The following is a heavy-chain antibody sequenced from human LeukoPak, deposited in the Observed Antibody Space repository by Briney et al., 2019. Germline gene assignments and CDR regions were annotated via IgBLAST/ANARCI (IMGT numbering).Heavy chain of an antibody. CDR3: ARSIYDFWSGYGDALDI. J-gene: IGHJ3*02. V-gene: IGHV4-59*01. CDR2: IYYSGST. Sequence: SETLSLTCTVSGGSISSYYWSWIRQPPGKGLEWIGYIYYSGSTNYNPSLKSRVTISVDTSKNQFSLKLSSVTAADTAVYYCARSIYDFWSGYGDALDIWGQGTMVTVSS. D-gene: IGHD3-3*01. CDR1: GGSISSYY.